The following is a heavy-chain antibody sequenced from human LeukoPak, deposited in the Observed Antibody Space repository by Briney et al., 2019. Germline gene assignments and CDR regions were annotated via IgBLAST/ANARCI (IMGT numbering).Heavy chain of an antibody. D-gene: IGHD3-9*01. V-gene: IGHV3-30*02. J-gene: IGHJ4*02. CDR3: AKGDPYYDILTLDY. CDR1: GFTFSSYG. Sequence: GGSQRLSCAASGFTFSSYGTHWVRQAPGKGREWVAVIWYGGSNKYYADSVKGRFTISRDNSKNTLYLQMNSLRAEDTAVYYCAKGDPYYDILTLDYWGQGTLVTVSS. CDR2: IWYGGSNK.